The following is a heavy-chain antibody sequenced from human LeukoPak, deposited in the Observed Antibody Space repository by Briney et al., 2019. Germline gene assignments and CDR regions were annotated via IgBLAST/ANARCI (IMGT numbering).Heavy chain of an antibody. CDR3: ARVWGDAFDI. CDR2: IYYSGST. D-gene: IGHD3-16*01. J-gene: IGHJ3*02. V-gene: IGHV4-59*01. Sequence: ETLSLTCTVXGGXISXXYWSWIRXPPGKXLEWIWYIYYSGSTNYNPSLKSRVTISVDTSKNQYSLKLSSVTAADTAVYYCARVWGDAFDIWGQGTMVTVSS. CDR1: GGXISXXY.